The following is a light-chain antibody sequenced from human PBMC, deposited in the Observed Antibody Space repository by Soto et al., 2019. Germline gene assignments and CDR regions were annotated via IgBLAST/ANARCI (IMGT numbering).Light chain of an antibody. CDR3: QQRSNWQVT. J-gene: IGKJ5*01. Sequence: ENVLTQSPVTLSLSPGERATLSCRASQSVSSYLAWYQQKPGQAPRLLIYDASNRATGIPARFSGSGSGTDFTLTISSLEPEDFAVYYCQQRSNWQVTFGQGTRLEIK. CDR1: QSVSSY. V-gene: IGKV3-11*01. CDR2: DAS.